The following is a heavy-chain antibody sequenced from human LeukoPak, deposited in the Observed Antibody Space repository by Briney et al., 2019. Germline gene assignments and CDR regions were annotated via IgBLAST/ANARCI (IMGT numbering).Heavy chain of an antibody. Sequence: GGSLRLSCAASGFTFSGYAMSWVRQAPGKGLEWVSGISGSGSSTYYADSVKGRFTISRDNSKNTVYMQMNSLRAEDTAVYYCAKRKVATEYYFDYWGQGTLVTVSS. D-gene: IGHD1-26*01. CDR2: ISGSGSST. CDR3: AKRKVATEYYFDY. J-gene: IGHJ4*02. CDR1: GFTFSGYA. V-gene: IGHV3-23*01.